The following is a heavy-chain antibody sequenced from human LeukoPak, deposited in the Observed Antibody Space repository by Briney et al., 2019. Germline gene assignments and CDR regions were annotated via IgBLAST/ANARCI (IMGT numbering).Heavy chain of an antibody. D-gene: IGHD5-24*01. V-gene: IGHV3-7*01. CDR1: GFTYSSYW. CDR3: ARGGIWLPN. CDR2: IKQDGSEK. J-gene: IGHJ4*02. Sequence: QSGGSLTLSCAASGFTYSSYWMSWVRPAPGKGLEWVAKIKQDGSEKYYVDSVKGRFTISRDNAKNSLYLQMNSLRAEDTAVYYCARGGIWLPNWGQGTPVTVSS.